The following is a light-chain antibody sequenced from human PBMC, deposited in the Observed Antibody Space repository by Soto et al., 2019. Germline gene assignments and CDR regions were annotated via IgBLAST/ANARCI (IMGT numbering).Light chain of an antibody. CDR2: DVS. Sequence: TQPASVSGSPGQSITISCTGTSSDVGGYNYVSWYQQHPGKAPKLMIYDVSNRPSGVSNRFSGSKSGNTASLTISGLQAEDEADYYCSSYTSSSTEVFGTGTKLTVL. CDR1: SSDVGGYNY. V-gene: IGLV2-14*01. CDR3: SSYTSSSTEV. J-gene: IGLJ1*01.